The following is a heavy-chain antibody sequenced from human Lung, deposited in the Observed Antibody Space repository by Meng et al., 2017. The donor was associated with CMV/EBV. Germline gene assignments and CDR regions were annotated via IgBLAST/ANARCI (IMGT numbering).Heavy chain of an antibody. V-gene: IGHV3-74*01. CDR2: INSVGSST. D-gene: IGHD3-22*01. CDR1: GFTFSSTW. Sequence: GGSXRLXXAASGFTFSSTWMHWVRQAPGKGLVWVSRINSVGSSTIYADSVKGRFTISIDNAKNTLYLQMNSLRSEDTAVYYCAREPYDYDSSLDYWGQGTXVTVSS. J-gene: IGHJ4*02. CDR3: AREPYDYDSSLDY.